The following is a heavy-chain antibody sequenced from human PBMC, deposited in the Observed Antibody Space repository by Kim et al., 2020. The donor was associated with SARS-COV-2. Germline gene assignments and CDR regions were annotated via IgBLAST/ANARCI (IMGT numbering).Heavy chain of an antibody. CDR1: GFTFSSYW. Sequence: GGSLRLSCAASGFTFSSYWMHWVRQAPGKGLVWVSRINSDGSSTSYADSVKGRFTISRDNAKNTLYLQMNSLRAEDTAVYYCASQGASWAYYYYGMDVWGQGTTVTVSS. V-gene: IGHV3-74*01. J-gene: IGHJ6*02. CDR3: ASQGASWAYYYYGMDV. CDR2: INSDGSST.